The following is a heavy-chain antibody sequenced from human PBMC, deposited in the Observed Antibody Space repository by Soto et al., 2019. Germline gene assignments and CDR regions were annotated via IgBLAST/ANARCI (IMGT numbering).Heavy chain of an antibody. V-gene: IGHV2-5*02. Sequence: QITLKESGPTLVKPTQNLTLTCTFSGFSLSTSGVGVGWIRQPPGKALEWLALIYWDGDKRYSPSMKSRLTITKDTYQNQFVLTQTNMDPVDTATYYCARDIGGGGTTVTPFDYRGQGTLVTVSS. D-gene: IGHD4-17*01. J-gene: IGHJ4*02. CDR3: ARDIGGGGTTVTPFDY. CDR2: IYWDGDK. CDR1: GFSLSTSGVG.